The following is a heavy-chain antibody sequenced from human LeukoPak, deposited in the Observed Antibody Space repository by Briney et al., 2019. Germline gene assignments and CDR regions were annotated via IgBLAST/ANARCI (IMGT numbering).Heavy chain of an antibody. D-gene: IGHD5-18*01. CDR2: ISYDGSNK. CDR3: AVDGDTAAKVDY. J-gene: IGHJ4*02. V-gene: IGHV3-30-3*01. Sequence: GRSLRLSCAASGFTFSSYAMHWVRQAPGKGLEWVAVISYDGSNKYYADSVKGRFTISRDNSKNTLYLQMNSLRAEDTAVYYCAVDGDTAAKVDYWGQGTLVTVSS. CDR1: GFTFSSYA.